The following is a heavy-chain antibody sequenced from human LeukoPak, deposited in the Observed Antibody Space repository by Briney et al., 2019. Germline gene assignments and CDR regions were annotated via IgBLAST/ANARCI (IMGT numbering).Heavy chain of an antibody. J-gene: IGHJ4*02. CDR3: ARAPYFTNGGCSFDY. D-gene: IGHD2-8*01. Sequence: ASVKVSCKASGYTFTGYYMHWVRQAPGQGLEWMGRINPNSGGTNYAQKFQGRVTMTRDTSISTAYMELSRLRSDDTAVYYCARAPYFTNGGCSFDYWGQGTLVTVSS. V-gene: IGHV1-2*06. CDR1: GYTFTGYY. CDR2: INPNSGGT.